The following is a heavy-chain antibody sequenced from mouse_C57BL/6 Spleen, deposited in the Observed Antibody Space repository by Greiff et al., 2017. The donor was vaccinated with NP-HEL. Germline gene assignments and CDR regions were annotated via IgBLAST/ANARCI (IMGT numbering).Heavy chain of an antibody. Sequence: QVQLQQPGAELVKPGASVKLSCKASGYTFTSYWMHWVKQRPGQGLEWIGMIHPNSGSTNYNEKFKSKATLTVDKSSSTAYMQLSSLTSEDSAVYYCAREGLFYYGSSYGAYWGQGTLVTVSA. D-gene: IGHD1-1*01. CDR1: GYTFTSYW. CDR3: AREGLFYYGSSYGAY. CDR2: IHPNSGST. J-gene: IGHJ3*01. V-gene: IGHV1-64*01.